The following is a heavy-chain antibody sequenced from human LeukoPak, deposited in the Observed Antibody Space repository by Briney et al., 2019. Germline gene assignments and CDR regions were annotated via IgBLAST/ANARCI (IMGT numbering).Heavy chain of an antibody. CDR3: AREDYYDSSGYYYRWFDP. J-gene: IGHJ5*02. Sequence: ASVKVSCKASGYTFTGYYMHWVRQAPGQGLEWMGWINPNSGGTNYAQKFQGRVTMTRDTSISTAYMELSRLRSDDTAVYYCAREDYYDSSGYYYRWFDPWSQGTLVTVSS. D-gene: IGHD3-22*01. CDR2: INPNSGGT. CDR1: GYTFTGYY. V-gene: IGHV1-2*02.